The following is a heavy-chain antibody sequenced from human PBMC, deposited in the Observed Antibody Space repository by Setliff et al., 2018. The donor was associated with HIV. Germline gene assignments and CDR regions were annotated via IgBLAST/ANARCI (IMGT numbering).Heavy chain of an antibody. J-gene: IGHJ4*02. CDR2: IRYDGSNK. CDR1: GFTFSHFG. V-gene: IGHV3-30*02. CDR3: AKAIDRTGLHFDY. Sequence: GGSLRLSCAASGFTFSHFGMHWVRQAPGKGLEWVTFIRYDGSNKYYEDSVKGRFTISRDNSKNTLYLQMNSLRAEDTAVYYCAKAIDRTGLHFDYWGQGTLVTVSS. D-gene: IGHD1-1*01.